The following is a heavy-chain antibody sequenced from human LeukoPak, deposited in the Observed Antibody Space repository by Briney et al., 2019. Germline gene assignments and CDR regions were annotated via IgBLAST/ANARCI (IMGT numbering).Heavy chain of an antibody. CDR2: ISSSSSYI. CDR3: ARDGPSIAAAGVDY. CDR1: GFTFSSYS. J-gene: IGHJ4*02. Sequence: GGSLRLSCAASGFTFSSYSMNWVRQAPGKGLEWVSSISSSSSYIYYADSVKGRFTISRDNAKNSLYLQMNSLRAEDTAVYYCARDGPSIAAAGVDYWGQGTLVTVSS. D-gene: IGHD6-13*01. V-gene: IGHV3-21*01.